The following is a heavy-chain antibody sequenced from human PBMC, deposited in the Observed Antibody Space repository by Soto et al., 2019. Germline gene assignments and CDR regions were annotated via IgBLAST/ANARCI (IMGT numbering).Heavy chain of an antibody. D-gene: IGHD6-19*01. CDR1: GFTFSSSV. J-gene: IGHJ4*02. Sequence: PGGSLRLSCAASGFTFSSSVMSWVRQAPGKGLEWVSSISDRGGNTHYADSVKGRFTISRDTSKNTLYLQMDSLRAEDTAVYYCAKSTQWLVIGQFVYWGQGTLVTVSS. V-gene: IGHV3-23*01. CDR3: AKSTQWLVIGQFVY. CDR2: ISDRGGNT.